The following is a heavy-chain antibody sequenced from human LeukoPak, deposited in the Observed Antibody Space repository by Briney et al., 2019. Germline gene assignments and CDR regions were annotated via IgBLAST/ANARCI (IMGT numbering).Heavy chain of an antibody. V-gene: IGHV3-9*01. D-gene: IGHD1-14*01. CDR3: ARDYATGFDY. CDR1: GFTFDDYA. CDR2: ISWNSGSI. Sequence: PGRSLRLSCAASGFTFDDYAMHWVRQAPGKGLEWVSGISWNSGSIGYADSVKGRFTISRDNAKNSLYLQMNSLRAEDTAVYYCARDYATGFDYWGQGTLVTVSS. J-gene: IGHJ4*02.